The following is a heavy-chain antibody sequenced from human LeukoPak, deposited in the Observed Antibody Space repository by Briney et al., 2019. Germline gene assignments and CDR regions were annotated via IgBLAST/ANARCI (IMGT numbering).Heavy chain of an antibody. CDR3: ARAAETTSRYFQH. D-gene: IGHD4-17*01. CDR1: GGSISNYY. CDR2: IYNSGHA. J-gene: IGHJ1*01. Sequence: SETLSLTCTVSGGSISNYYWSWIRQPPGKGLEWIGYIYNSGHANYNPSLKSRATISEDTSKNQLSLKLSSVTAADTAVYYCARAAETTSRYFQHWGQGTLVTVSS. V-gene: IGHV4-59*01.